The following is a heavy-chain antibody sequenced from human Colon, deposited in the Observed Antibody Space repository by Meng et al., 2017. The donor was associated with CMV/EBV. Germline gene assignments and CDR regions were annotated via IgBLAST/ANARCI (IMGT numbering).Heavy chain of an antibody. J-gene: IGHJ4*02. Sequence: LSCVASDFTVPTNYMTWVRQAPGKGLEWVAAIYSGGSTYYADSVKGRFTISKDNSKNTLYLQMNSLRAEDTAVYYCAGEGNWGLFDYWGQGTLVTVSS. V-gene: IGHV3-53*01. CDR1: DFTVPTNY. CDR3: AGEGNWGLFDY. CDR2: IYSGGST. D-gene: IGHD7-27*01.